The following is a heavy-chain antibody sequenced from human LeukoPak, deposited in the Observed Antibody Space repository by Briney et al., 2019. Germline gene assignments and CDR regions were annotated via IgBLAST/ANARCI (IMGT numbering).Heavy chain of an antibody. J-gene: IGHJ6*03. CDR1: GGSISSYY. CDR3: ARNGMDYYYYMDV. D-gene: IGHD1-1*01. V-gene: IGHV4-59*01. Sequence: PSETLSLTCAVSGGSISSYYWSWIRQPPGKGLEWIGYIYYSGSTNYIPSLKSRVTISVDTSKNQFSLKLSSVTAADTAVYYCARNGMDYYYYMDVWGKGTTVTVSS. CDR2: IYYSGST.